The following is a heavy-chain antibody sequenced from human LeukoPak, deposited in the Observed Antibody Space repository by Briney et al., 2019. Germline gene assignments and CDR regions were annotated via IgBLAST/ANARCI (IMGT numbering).Heavy chain of an antibody. D-gene: IGHD3-22*01. V-gene: IGHV1-69*13. CDR3: ARDRFDDSSGYYYHSYYYMNV. CDR2: IIPIFGTA. J-gene: IGHJ6*03. CDR1: GGTFSSYA. Sequence: SVKVSCKASGGTFSSYAISWVRQAPGQGLEWMGGIIPIFGTANYAQKFQGRVTITADESTSTAYMELSSLRSEDTAVYYCARDRFDDSSGYYYHSYYYMNVWGKGTTVTVSS.